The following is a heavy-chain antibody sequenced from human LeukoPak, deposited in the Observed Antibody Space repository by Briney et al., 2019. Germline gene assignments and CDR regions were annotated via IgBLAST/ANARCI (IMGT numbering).Heavy chain of an antibody. D-gene: IGHD2-15*01. CDR3: ALGYCSGGSCYPADY. J-gene: IGHJ4*02. Sequence: SETLSLTCTVSGGSISSYYWSWIRRPAGKGLEWIGRIYTSGSTNYNPSLKSRVTMSVDTSKNQFSLKLSSVTAADTAVYYCALGYCSGGSCYPADYWGQGTLVTVSS. CDR2: IYTSGST. V-gene: IGHV4-4*07. CDR1: GGSISSYY.